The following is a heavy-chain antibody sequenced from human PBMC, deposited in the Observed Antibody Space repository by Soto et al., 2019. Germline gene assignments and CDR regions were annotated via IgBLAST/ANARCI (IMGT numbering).Heavy chain of an antibody. CDR1: GYIFTNYN. D-gene: IGHD3-16*01. Sequence: GGSVKVSCKASGYIFTNYNIHGVRQSPGQRREWMGWINVGNGNTKYSERFQGRVTNTRDTSASTAFMELSSLTSEDTGVYYCARDQGLGDVWGQGTTVTVSS. CDR2: INVGNGNT. V-gene: IGHV1-3*01. CDR3: ARDQGLGDV. J-gene: IGHJ6*02.